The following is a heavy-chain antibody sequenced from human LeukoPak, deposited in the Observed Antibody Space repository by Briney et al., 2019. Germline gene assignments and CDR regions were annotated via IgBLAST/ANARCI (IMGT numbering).Heavy chain of an antibody. CDR2: IYTSGST. CDR1: GGSISSGSYY. Sequence: SETLSLTCTVSGGSISSGSYYWSWIRQPAGKGLEWIGRIYTSGSTNYNPSLKSRVTISVDTSKNQFSLKLSSATAADTAVYYCASRRSSSRAFDIWGQGTMVTVSS. D-gene: IGHD6-6*01. CDR3: ASRRSSSRAFDI. V-gene: IGHV4-61*02. J-gene: IGHJ3*02.